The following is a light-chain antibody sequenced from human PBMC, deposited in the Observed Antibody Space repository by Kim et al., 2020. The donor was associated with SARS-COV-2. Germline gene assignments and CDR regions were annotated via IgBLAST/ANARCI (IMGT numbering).Light chain of an antibody. CDR2: GKN. J-gene: IGLJ2*01. CDR3: NPLDSNDNLV. Sequence: SSELTQDPAVSVALGQTVRITCQGDSLRSYYATWYQQKPGQAPILVIYGKNNRPSGIPDRFSGSSSGNTASLTITGTQAGDEADYYCNPLDSNDNLVFGG. V-gene: IGLV3-19*01. CDR1: SLRSYY.